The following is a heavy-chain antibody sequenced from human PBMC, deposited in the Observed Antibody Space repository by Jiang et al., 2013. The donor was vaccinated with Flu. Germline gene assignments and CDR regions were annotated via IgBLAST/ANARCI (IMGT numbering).Heavy chain of an antibody. Sequence: SGYTFTSYAMHWVRQAPGQRLEWMGWINAGNGNTKYSQKFQGRVTITRDTSASTAYMELSSLRSEDTAVYYCARDLSSGWYRGYYFDYWGQGTLVTVSS. CDR2: INAGNGNT. CDR3: ARDLSSGWYRGYYFDY. D-gene: IGHD6-19*01. J-gene: IGHJ4*02. CDR1: GYTFTSYA. V-gene: IGHV1-3*01.